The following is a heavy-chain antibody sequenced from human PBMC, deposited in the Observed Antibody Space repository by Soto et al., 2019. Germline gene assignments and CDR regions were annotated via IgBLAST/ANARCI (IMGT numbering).Heavy chain of an antibody. CDR3: ARGYDFWSGYYGFDY. Sequence: PSETLSLTCTVSGGSISSYYWSWIRQPPGKGLEWIGYIYYSGSTNYNPSLKSRVTISVDTSKNQFSLKLSSVTAADTAVYYCARGYDFWSGYYGFDYWGQGTLVTVSS. D-gene: IGHD3-3*01. V-gene: IGHV4-59*01. CDR1: GGSISSYY. J-gene: IGHJ4*02. CDR2: IYYSGST.